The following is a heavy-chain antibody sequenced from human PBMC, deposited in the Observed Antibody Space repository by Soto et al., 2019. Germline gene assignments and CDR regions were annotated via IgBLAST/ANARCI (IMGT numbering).Heavy chain of an antibody. V-gene: IGHV1-69*06. Sequence: GASVKVSCKASGGTFSSYAISWVRQAPRQGLEWMGGIIPIFGTANYAQKFQGRVTITADKSTSTAYMELSSLRSEDTAVYYCARDPSFGSGYLHRFDPWGQGTLVTVSS. CDR1: GGTFSSYA. J-gene: IGHJ5*02. CDR3: ARDPSFGSGYLHRFDP. D-gene: IGHD3-3*01. CDR2: IIPIFGTA.